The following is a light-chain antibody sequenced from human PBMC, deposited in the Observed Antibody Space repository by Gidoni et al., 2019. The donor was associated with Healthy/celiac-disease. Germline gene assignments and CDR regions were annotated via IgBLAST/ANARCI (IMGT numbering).Light chain of an antibody. J-gene: IGKJ4*01. CDR3: QQYDNLPPLT. CDR2: DAS. CDR1: QDISNY. V-gene: IGKV1-33*01. Sequence: DIQMTQSPSSLSASVGDRVTITCQASQDISNYLNWYQQKPGKAPKLLIYDASNLETGVPSRFSGSGSGTDFTFTISSPQPEDIATYYCQQYDNLPPLTFGGXTKVEIK.